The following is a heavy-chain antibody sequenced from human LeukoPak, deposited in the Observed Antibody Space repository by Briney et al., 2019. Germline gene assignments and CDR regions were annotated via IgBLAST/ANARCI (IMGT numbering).Heavy chain of an antibody. CDR2: INPNSGGVT. Sequence: ASVKVSCKASGYTFTGYYMHWVRQAPGQGREWMGWINPNSGGVTNYAQKFQGRVTMTRDTSISTAFMELRWLTSDDTAFYYCARERVVARDFDYWGQGTLVTVSS. D-gene: IGHD2-15*01. V-gene: IGHV1-2*02. J-gene: IGHJ4*02. CDR1: GYTFTGYY. CDR3: ARERVVARDFDY.